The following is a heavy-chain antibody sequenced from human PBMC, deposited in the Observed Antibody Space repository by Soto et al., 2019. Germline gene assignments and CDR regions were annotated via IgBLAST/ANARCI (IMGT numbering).Heavy chain of an antibody. Sequence: EVQLVESGGGLVQPGGSLRVSCAASGFTFGSDWMNWVRQAPGKGLVWVSRMDSDGSSTTYADSVKGRFTTSRDNAKNTLYLQMSSLRVEDTAVYYCARGRPYGMDVWGQGTTVTVSS. V-gene: IGHV3-74*01. CDR2: MDSDGSST. CDR3: ARGRPYGMDV. CDR1: GFTFGSDW. J-gene: IGHJ6*02.